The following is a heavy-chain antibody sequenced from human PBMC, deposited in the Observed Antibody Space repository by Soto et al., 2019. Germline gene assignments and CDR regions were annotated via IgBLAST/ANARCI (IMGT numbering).Heavy chain of an antibody. V-gene: IGHV4-30-4*01. CDR1: GGSISSGDYY. CDR2: IYYSGST. Sequence: PSETLSLTCTVSGGSISSGDYYWSWIRQPPGKGLEWIGYIYYSGSTYYNPSLKSRVTISVDTSKNQFSLKLSSVTAADTAVYYCARGHRYSSSWYGYWGQGTLVTVSS. J-gene: IGHJ4*02. D-gene: IGHD6-13*01. CDR3: ARGHRYSSSWYGY.